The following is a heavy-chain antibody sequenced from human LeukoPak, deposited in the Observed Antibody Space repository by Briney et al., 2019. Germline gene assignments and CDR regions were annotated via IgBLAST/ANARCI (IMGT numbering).Heavy chain of an antibody. D-gene: IGHD6-13*01. CDR3: PSSAAAPADIRVDY. Sequence: SKTLSLTCTVSGGSISSSSYYWGWIRQPPGKGLEWIGSIYYSGSTYYNPSLKSRVTISVDTSKNQFSLKLSSVTAPDTAVSYSPSSAAAPADIRVDYWRQGTLVSVSS. J-gene: IGHJ4*02. CDR1: GGSISSSSYY. CDR2: IYYSGST. V-gene: IGHV4-39*07.